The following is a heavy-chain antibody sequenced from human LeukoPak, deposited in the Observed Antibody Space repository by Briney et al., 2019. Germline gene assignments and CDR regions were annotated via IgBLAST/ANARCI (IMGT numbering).Heavy chain of an antibody. CDR3: ARSYKRITIFRAFDP. CDR2: IYYSGST. Sequence: PSETLSLTCTVSGGSISSSSYYWGWIRQPPGKGLEWIGSIYYSGSTYYNPSFKSRVTISVDTSKNKFSLKLSSLTAADTAVYYCARSYKRITIFRAFDPWGQGTLVTVSS. CDR1: GGSISSSSYY. D-gene: IGHD3-3*01. V-gene: IGHV4-39*07. J-gene: IGHJ5*02.